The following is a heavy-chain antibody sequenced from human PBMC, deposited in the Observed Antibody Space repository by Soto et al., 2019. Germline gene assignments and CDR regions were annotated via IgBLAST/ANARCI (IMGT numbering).Heavy chain of an antibody. J-gene: IGHJ6*02. D-gene: IGHD3-10*01. CDR2: IYYSGST. V-gene: IGHV4-39*01. CDR1: GGSISSSSYY. Sequence: SETLSLTCTVSGGSISSSSYYWDWIRQPPGKGLEWIGSIYYSGSTYYNPSLKSRVTISVDTSKNQFSLKLSSVTAADTAVYYCARHGTGTRFGVDVWGQGTTVTVSS. CDR3: ARHGTGTRFGVDV.